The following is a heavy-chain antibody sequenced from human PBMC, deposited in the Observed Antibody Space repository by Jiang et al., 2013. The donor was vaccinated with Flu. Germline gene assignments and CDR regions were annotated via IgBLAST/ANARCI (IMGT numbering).Heavy chain of an antibody. CDR3: AHSKESITMIVVEYDY. Sequence: PTQTLTLTCTFSGFSLSTSGVGVGWIRQPPGKALEWLALIYWNDDKRYSPSPKSRLTITKDTSKNQVVLTMTNMDPVDTATYYCAHSKESITMIVVEYDYWGQGTLVTVSS. J-gene: IGHJ4*02. CDR1: GFSLSTSGVG. D-gene: IGHD3-22*01. CDR2: IYWNDDK. V-gene: IGHV2-5*01.